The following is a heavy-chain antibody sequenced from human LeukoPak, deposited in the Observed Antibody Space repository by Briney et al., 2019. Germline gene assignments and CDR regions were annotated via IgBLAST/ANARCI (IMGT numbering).Heavy chain of an antibody. CDR2: IYSGGSS. Sequence: PGGSLRLSCAASGLTVGFKCMSWVRQAPGKGLEWVSIIYSGGSSYYADSVKGRFTVSRDTSKNTLYLQMYSLRAEDTAVYYCATRPDGNDVPYFDYWGQGTLVTVSS. V-gene: IGHV3-66*01. CDR1: GLTVGFKC. D-gene: IGHD5-12*01. CDR3: ATRPDGNDVPYFDY. J-gene: IGHJ4*02.